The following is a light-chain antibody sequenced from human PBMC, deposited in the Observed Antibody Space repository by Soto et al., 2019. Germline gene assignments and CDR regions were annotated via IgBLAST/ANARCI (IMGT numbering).Light chain of an antibody. V-gene: IGKV3-15*01. J-gene: IGKJ4*01. CDR3: QQYNNWPPD. CDR1: QSVSSK. CDR2: GAS. Sequence: EIVMTQSPVTLSVSPGERATLSCRASQSVSSKLAWYQQKPGQAPRLLIYGASTRATGIPARFSGSGSGTEFTLSISSLQSEDFAVYYCQQYNNWPPDFGGGTKVEIK.